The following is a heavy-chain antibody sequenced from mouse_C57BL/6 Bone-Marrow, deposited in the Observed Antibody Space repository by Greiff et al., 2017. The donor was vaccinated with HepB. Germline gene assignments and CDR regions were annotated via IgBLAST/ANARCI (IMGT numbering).Heavy chain of an antibody. D-gene: IGHD2-4*01. CDR3: ARAITTDYYAMDY. Sequence: QVHVKQSGAELVRPGASVKLSCKASGYTFPAYYINWVKQRPGQGLEWIARIYPGSGNTYYNEKFKGKATLTAEKSSSTAYMQLSSLTSEDSAVYFCARAITTDYYAMDYWGQGTSVTVSS. V-gene: IGHV1-76*01. J-gene: IGHJ4*01. CDR1: GYTFPAYY. CDR2: IYPGSGNT.